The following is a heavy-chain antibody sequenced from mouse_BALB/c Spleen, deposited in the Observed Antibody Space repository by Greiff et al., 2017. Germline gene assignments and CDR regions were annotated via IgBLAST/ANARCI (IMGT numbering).Heavy chain of an antibody. CDR3: ARGGVVANFDY. V-gene: IGHV5-6-5*01. CDR1: GFTFSSYA. D-gene: IGHD1-1*01. CDR2: ISSGGST. J-gene: IGHJ2*01. Sequence: EVHLVESGGGLVKPGGSLKLSCAASGFTFSSYAMSWVRQTPEKRLEWVASISSGGSTYYPDSVKGRFTISRDNARNILYLQMSSLRSEDTAMYYCARGGVVANFDYWGQGTTLTVSS.